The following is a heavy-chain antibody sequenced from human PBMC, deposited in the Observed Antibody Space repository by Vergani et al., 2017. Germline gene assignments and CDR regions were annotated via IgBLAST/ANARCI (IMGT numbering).Heavy chain of an antibody. CDR3: ANGRYYADSTSHFRGRYFDV. CDR2: IYNSGKG. Sequence: QMQLQESGPGLVKASETLSLTCIVSGDSIISRSYYWGWIRQPPGKGLEWIGSIYNSGKGDSSPSLKSRVTISADTSKNQFSLRLTSGTAADTAVYYCANGRYYADSTSHFRGRYFDVWGRGTLVTVPS. J-gene: IGHJ2*01. D-gene: IGHD3-16*01. CDR1: GDSIISRSYY. V-gene: IGHV4-39*01.